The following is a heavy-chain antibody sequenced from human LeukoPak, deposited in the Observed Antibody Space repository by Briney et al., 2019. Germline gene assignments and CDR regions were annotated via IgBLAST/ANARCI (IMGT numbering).Heavy chain of an antibody. CDR2: IKQDGSEK. J-gene: IGHJ4*02. CDR3: ARISGPSGYTPLDY. D-gene: IGHD2-2*02. V-gene: IGHV3-7*01. Sequence: PGGSLRLSCAASGFTFSSYWMSWVRQAPGKGLEWVATIKQDGSEKYYLDSVKGRFTISRDSAQSSLYLEMNSLRVDDTAVFYCARISGPSGYTPLDYWGQGILVIVSS. CDR1: GFTFSSYW.